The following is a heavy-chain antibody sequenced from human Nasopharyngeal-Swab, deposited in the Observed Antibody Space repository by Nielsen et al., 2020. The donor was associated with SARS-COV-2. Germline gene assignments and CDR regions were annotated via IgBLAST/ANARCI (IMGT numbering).Heavy chain of an antibody. V-gene: IGHV1-8*01. J-gene: IGHJ6*03. D-gene: IGHD6-13*01. CDR3: ARGLYLKQPVIQYYMDV. CDR1: GYTFTSYD. Sequence: ASVKVSCKASGYTFTSYDINWVRQATGQGLEWMGWMNPNSGNTGYAQKFQGRVTMTRNTSISTAYMALSSLTSEDTAVYYCARGLYLKQPVIQYYMDVWGKGTTVTVSS. CDR2: MNPNSGNT.